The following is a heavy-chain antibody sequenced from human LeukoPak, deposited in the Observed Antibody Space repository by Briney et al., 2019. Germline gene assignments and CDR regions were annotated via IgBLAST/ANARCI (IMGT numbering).Heavy chain of an antibody. CDR2: IKEDGSEK. V-gene: IGHV3-7*01. Sequence: GGSLRLSCAASGFTFSSYWMNWVRLAPGKGLEWVANIKEDGSEKYYVDPVEGRFTISRDNAKNSLYLQMNSLRAEDTAVYYCARGGGYYFDHLGQGTLVTVSS. CDR1: GFTFSSYW. D-gene: IGHD5-24*01. CDR3: ARGGGYYFDH. J-gene: IGHJ4*02.